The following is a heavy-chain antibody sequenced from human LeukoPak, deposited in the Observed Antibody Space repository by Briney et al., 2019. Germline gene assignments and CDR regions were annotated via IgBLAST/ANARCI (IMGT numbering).Heavy chain of an antibody. V-gene: IGHV3-21*01. CDR3: ARTYCSSTSCSSTYYYYYYMDV. CDR1: GFTFSSYS. D-gene: IGHD2-2*01. Sequence: GGSLRLSCAAPGFTFSSYSMNWVRQAPGKGLEWVSSISSSSSYIYYADSVKGRFTISRDNAKNSLYLQMNSLRAEDTAVYYCARTYCSSTSCSSTYYYYYYMDVWGKGTTVTVSS. J-gene: IGHJ6*03. CDR2: ISSSSSYI.